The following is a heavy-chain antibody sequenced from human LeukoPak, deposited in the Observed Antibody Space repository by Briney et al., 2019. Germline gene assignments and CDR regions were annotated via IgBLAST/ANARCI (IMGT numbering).Heavy chain of an antibody. D-gene: IGHD1-26*01. V-gene: IGHV1-2*02. CDR1: VYTFIGYY. CDR3: ARTSSGSFWNYFDA. J-gene: IGHJ5*02. CDR2: MNPNTGDT. Sequence: ASVKVSCKASVYTFIGYYIHWVRRAPGQGLEGMGWMNPNTGDTSYAQKIQGRVTLTRDTSISTGYMELSRLRSDDTAVYYCARTSSGSFWNYFDAWGQGTLVTVSS.